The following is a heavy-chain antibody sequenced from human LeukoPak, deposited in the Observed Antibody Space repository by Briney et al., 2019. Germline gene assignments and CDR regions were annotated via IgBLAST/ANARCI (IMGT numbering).Heavy chain of an antibody. V-gene: IGHV3-64D*09. CDR3: VKGVMVFTTYFQH. CDR2: ISSNGDST. J-gene: IGHJ1*01. D-gene: IGHD2/OR15-2a*01. CDR1: GFTFSSYA. Sequence: PGGSLRLSCSASGFTFSSYAMHWVRQAPGKGLECVLTISSNGDSTYYADSVKGRFTISRDNSKNTLYLQMSSLGAEDTAIYYCVKGVMVFTTYFQHWGQSTLVTVSS.